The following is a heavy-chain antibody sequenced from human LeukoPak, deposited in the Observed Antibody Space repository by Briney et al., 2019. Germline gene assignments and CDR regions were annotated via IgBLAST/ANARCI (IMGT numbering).Heavy chain of an antibody. Sequence: ASVKVSCKASGHTFTSYYMHWVRQAPGQGLEWMGIINPSGGSTSYAQKFQGRVTMTRDTSTSTVYMELSSLRSEDTAVYYCARDLDDSSGYYYDWFDPWGQGTLVTVSS. D-gene: IGHD3-22*01. CDR2: INPSGGST. J-gene: IGHJ5*02. CDR3: ARDLDDSSGYYYDWFDP. V-gene: IGHV1-46*01. CDR1: GHTFTSYY.